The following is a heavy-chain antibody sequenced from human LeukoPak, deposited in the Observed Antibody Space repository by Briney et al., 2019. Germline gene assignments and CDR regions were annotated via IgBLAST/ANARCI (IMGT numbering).Heavy chain of an antibody. CDR3: ARQRYYDTSGIGWFDP. CDR2: LHYSGFT. Sequence: SETLSLTCTVSGGSISSSNYYWGWIRRPPGKGLEWIGSLHYSGFTYYNPSLKSRVTISVDTSKSQFSLKLSSVTAADTAVYYCARQRYYDTSGIGWFDPWGQGALVTVSS. J-gene: IGHJ5*02. CDR1: GGSISSSNYY. D-gene: IGHD3-22*01. V-gene: IGHV4-39*01.